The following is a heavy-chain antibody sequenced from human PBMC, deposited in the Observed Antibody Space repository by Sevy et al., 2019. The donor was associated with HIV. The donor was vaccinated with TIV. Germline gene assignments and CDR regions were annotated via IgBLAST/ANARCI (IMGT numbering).Heavy chain of an antibody. CDR1: GFTLSSYA. D-gene: IGHD6-13*01. Sequence: GGSLRLSCAASGFTLSSYAMHWVRQAPGKGLEWVAVISYDGSNKYYADSVKGRFTISRDNSKNTLYLQMNSLRAEDTAVYYCARDSQQQLVQYYFDYWGQGTLVTVSS. V-gene: IGHV3-30-3*01. J-gene: IGHJ4*02. CDR2: ISYDGSNK. CDR3: ARDSQQQLVQYYFDY.